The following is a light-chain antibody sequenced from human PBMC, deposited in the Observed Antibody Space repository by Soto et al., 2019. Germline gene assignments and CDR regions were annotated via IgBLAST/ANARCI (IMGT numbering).Light chain of an antibody. CDR1: QGIKNY. J-gene: IGKJ2*01. Sequence: DIQMTQSPPSLSASVGDRVTITCRASQGIKNYLAWFQQKPGEAPKSLIYAASSLQSGVPSRFSASGSGTYFTLTISSLQPEDFATYYCQQYTTYPLTFGRGTKLEIK. CDR2: AAS. V-gene: IGKV1-16*01. CDR3: QQYTTYPLT.